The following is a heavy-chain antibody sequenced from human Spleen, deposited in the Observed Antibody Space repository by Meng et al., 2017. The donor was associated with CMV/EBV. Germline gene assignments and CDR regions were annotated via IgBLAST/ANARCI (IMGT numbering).Heavy chain of an antibody. CDR1: GFTFSYYW. CDR3: VRDLSGERDH. D-gene: IGHD1-26*01. J-gene: IGHJ4*02. Sequence: QFVESGAVFVQPEWSLRLSCADSGFTFSYYWMHWFRQAPGEGPVWVSRIDTDGTVTSYAESVRGRFTISRDNSKNTLYLQMNDLRAGDSGVYYCVRDLSGERDHWGQGTLVTVSS. V-gene: IGHV3-74*03. CDR2: IDTDGTVT.